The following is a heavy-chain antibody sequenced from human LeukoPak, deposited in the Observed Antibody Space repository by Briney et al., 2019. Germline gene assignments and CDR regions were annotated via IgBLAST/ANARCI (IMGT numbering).Heavy chain of an antibody. Sequence: ASVKVSCKVSGYTLTELSMHWVRQAPGKGREWMGGFDPEDGETIYAQKFQGRVTMTEDTSTDTAYMELSSLRSEDTAVYYCATGQQLVRGYYYYGMDVWGQGTTVTVSS. CDR3: ATGQQLVRGYYYYGMDV. CDR2: FDPEDGET. J-gene: IGHJ6*02. D-gene: IGHD6-13*01. CDR1: GYTLTELS. V-gene: IGHV1-24*01.